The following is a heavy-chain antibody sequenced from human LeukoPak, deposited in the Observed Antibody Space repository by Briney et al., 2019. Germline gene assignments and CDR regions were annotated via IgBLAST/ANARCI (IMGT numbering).Heavy chain of an antibody. CDR3: ARGGYYYDSSGSYYFDY. J-gene: IGHJ4*02. CDR1: GYSFTSYW. CDR2: IYPGDSDT. Sequence: GESLKISCKGSGYSFTSYWIGWVRQLPGKGLEWMGIIYPGDSDTRYSPSFQGQVTISADKSISTAYLQWSSLKASDTAMYYCARGGYYYDSSGSYYFDYWGQGTLVTVSS. D-gene: IGHD3-22*01. V-gene: IGHV5-51*01.